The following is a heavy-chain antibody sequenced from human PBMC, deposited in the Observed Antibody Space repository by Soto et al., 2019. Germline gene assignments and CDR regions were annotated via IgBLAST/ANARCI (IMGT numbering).Heavy chain of an antibody. Sequence: QVQLVQSGAEVKKPGSSVKVSCKASGGTFSSYAISWVRQAPGQGLEWTGGIIPIFGTAAYAPKSQGRVTITADESTSTAYVALSSLRSEDTAVYYCAKTPENYYYGMAVWGEGTTVTVSS. J-gene: IGHJ6*04. CDR1: GGTFSSYA. CDR3: AKTPENYYYGMAV. V-gene: IGHV1-69*12. CDR2: IIPIFGTA.